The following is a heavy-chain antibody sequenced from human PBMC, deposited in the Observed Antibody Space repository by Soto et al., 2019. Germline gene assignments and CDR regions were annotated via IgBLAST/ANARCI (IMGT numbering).Heavy chain of an antibody. V-gene: IGHV3-66*01. Sequence: EVQLVESGGGLVQPGGSRRLSCAVSGFAVSSDYMAWVRQAPGKGLEWVSVIYSRGRTYYADSVKGRFTISRDNSQNPLYLQMNSLRAEDTAVYYCARGVIGGTGDRFDYRGQGTLVTVSS. CDR2: IYSRGRT. CDR1: GFAVSSDY. CDR3: ARGVIGGTGDRFDY. D-gene: IGHD2-21*02. J-gene: IGHJ4*02.